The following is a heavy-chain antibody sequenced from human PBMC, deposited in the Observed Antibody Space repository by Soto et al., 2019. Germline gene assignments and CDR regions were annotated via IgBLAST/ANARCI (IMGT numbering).Heavy chain of an antibody. V-gene: IGHV4-39*01. CDR3: ARQVVYSSGWYRSLRDY. CDR2: IYYSGST. J-gene: IGHJ4*02. D-gene: IGHD6-19*01. Sequence: ASETLSLTCTVSGGSISSSSYYWCWIRHPPGEGLEWIGSIYYSGSTYYNPSLKSRVTISVDTSKNQFSLKLSSVTAADTAVYYCARQVVYSSGWYRSLRDYWGQGTLVTVSS. CDR1: GGSISSSSYY.